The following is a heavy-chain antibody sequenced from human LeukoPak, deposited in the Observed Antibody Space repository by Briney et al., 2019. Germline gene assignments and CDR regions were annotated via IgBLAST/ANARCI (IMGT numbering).Heavy chain of an antibody. D-gene: IGHD2-15*01. CDR1: GGSISSSSYY. J-gene: IGHJ4*02. CDR2: IYYSGST. V-gene: IGHV4-39*01. CDR3: ARHYSSYFDY. Sequence: PSETLSLTCTVSGGSISSSSYYWGWIRQPPGKGLEWIGSIYYSGSTYYNPSLKSRVTISVDTSKNQFSLKLSSVIAADTAVYYCARHYSSYFDYWGQGTLVTVSS.